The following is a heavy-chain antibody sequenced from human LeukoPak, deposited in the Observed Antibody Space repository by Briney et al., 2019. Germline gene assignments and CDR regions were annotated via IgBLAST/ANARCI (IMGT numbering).Heavy chain of an antibody. J-gene: IGHJ5*02. Sequence: ASVKVSCKASGYTFTGYYMHWGRQAPGQGVEGMGRVNPKSGGTNYAQKFQGRGTITRDTTSSKAYMEMRRLRDGDTAVYYCARAATSGDWFDPWGQGTLVTVSS. CDR3: ARAATSGDWFDP. CDR1: GYTFTGYY. V-gene: IGHV1-2*06. CDR2: VNPKSGGT. D-gene: IGHD2-15*01.